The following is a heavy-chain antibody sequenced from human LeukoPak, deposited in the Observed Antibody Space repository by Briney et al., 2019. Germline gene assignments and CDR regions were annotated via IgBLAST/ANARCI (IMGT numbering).Heavy chain of an antibody. CDR1: GFTVSNNY. CDR3: ARVRGGSYFDY. D-gene: IGHD6-25*01. V-gene: IGHV3-53*01. Sequence: GGSLRLSCAASGFTVSNNYMSWVRQAPGKGLEWVSVIYSGGGTYYTDSVQGRFTISRDNSKNTLYLQMNSLRAEDTAVYYCARVRGGSYFDYWGQGTLVTVSS. CDR2: IYSGGGT. J-gene: IGHJ4*02.